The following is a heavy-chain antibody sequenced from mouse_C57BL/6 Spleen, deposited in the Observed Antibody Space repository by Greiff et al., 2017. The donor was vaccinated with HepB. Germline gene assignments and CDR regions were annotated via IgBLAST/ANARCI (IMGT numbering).Heavy chain of an antibody. CDR1: GYAFSSSW. J-gene: IGHJ4*01. D-gene: IGHD2-5*01. CDR3: AVTYYSNYVGAMDY. Sequence: QVTLKESGPELVKPGASVKISCKASGYAFSSSWMNWVKQRPGKGLEWIGRIYPGDGDTNYNGKFKGKATLTADKSSSTAYMQLSSLTSEDSAVYFCAVTYYSNYVGAMDYWGQGTSVTVSS. V-gene: IGHV1-82*01. CDR2: IYPGDGDT.